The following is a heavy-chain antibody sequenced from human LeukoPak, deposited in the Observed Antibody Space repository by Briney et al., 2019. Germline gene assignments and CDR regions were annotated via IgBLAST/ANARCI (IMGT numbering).Heavy chain of an antibody. CDR3: ASRYYDILTGYYGVFDY. CDR2: IYYSGST. V-gene: IGHV4-39*01. CDR1: GGSISSSSYY. D-gene: IGHD3-9*01. J-gene: IGHJ4*02. Sequence: SETLSLTCTVSGGSISSSSYYWGWIRQPPGKGLEWIGSIYYSGSTYYNPSLKSRVTISVDTSKNQFSLKLSSVTAADTAVYYCASRYYDILTGYYGVFDYWGQGTLVTVSS.